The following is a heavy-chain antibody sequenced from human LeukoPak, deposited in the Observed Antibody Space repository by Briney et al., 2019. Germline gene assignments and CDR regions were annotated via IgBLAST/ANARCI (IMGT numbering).Heavy chain of an antibody. CDR2: LYSGSST. J-gene: IGHJ2*01. CDR1: GFTVFTNN. Sequence: GGSLRLSSAAYGFTVFTNNMNWVRQAPGKGLEWVSILYSGSSTYYADSVEGRFIVSRDSSKNTLSLQMNDLRAEDTAVYYCARVGDHFHWYLHLWGRGTLVTVSS. CDR3: ARVGDHFHWYLHL. D-gene: IGHD3-3*02. V-gene: IGHV3-53*01.